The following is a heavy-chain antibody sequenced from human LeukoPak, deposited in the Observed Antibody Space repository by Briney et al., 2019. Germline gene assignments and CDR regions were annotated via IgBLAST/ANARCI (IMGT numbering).Heavy chain of an antibody. J-gene: IGHJ3*02. D-gene: IGHD3-22*01. Sequence: GGSLRLSCAASGFTFSSYEMNWFRQAPGKGLEWVSYISSSGSTIYYADSVKGRFTISRDNAKNSLYLQMNSLRAEDTAVYYCARADRSTYYYDSSGSNDAFDIWGQGTMVTVSS. CDR1: GFTFSSYE. V-gene: IGHV3-48*03. CDR2: ISSSGSTI. CDR3: ARADRSTYYYDSSGSNDAFDI.